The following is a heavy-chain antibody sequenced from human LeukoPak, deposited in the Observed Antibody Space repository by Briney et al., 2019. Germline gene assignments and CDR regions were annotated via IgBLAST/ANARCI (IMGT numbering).Heavy chain of an antibody. CDR3: ARDRGAFDY. J-gene: IGHJ4*02. Sequence: ASVKVSCKASGYTFTRYYMHWVRQAPGQGLEWMGIINPSSGSTSYAEKFQGRVTMTRDTSTSTVYMELSSLRSEDTAVYYCARDRGAFDYWGQGTLVTVSS. D-gene: IGHD3-10*01. CDR1: GYTFTRYY. CDR2: INPSSGST. V-gene: IGHV1-46*01.